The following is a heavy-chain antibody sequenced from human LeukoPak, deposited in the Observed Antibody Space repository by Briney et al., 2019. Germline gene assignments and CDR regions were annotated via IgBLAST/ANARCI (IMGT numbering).Heavy chain of an antibody. CDR2: IYPGDSDT. J-gene: IGHJ4*02. Sequence: GESLKISCNGSGYSFSIYWIGWVRHMPGKGQEWRGIIYPGDSDTRYSPSFQRQVTISADKSISTAYLQWSSLKASDTAMYYCARLVGSLRVFDYWGQGTLVTVSS. V-gene: IGHV5-51*01. D-gene: IGHD1-26*01. CDR1: GYSFSIYW. CDR3: ARLVGSLRVFDY.